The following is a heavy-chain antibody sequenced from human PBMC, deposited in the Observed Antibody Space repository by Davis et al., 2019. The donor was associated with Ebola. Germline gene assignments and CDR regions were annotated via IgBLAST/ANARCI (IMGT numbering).Heavy chain of an antibody. V-gene: IGHV1-46*03. Sequence: ASVKVSCKASGYTFTNYYMHWVRQAPGQGLEWMGMINPNAGRTIYAQTFQGRVTVTRDTSTTTVYMDLSSLRSEDTALYYCTTPGGQDSGYDVFDIWGQGTMVTVSS. CDR1: GYTFTNYY. D-gene: IGHD5-12*01. CDR3: TTPGGQDSGYDVFDI. CDR2: INPNAGRT. J-gene: IGHJ3*02.